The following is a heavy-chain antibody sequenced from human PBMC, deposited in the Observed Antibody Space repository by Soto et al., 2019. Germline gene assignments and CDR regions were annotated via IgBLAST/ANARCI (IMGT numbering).Heavy chain of an antibody. CDR1: GGSISSSSYY. CDR2: IYYSGST. Sequence: QLQLQESGPGLVKPSETLSLTCTVSGGSISSSSYYWGWIRQPPGKGLEWIGSIYYSGSTHYNPSLKSRVTISVNTSKNQFSLKLSSVTAADTAVYYCATPWFGDGDYWGQGTLVTVSS. CDR3: ATPWFGDGDY. D-gene: IGHD3-10*01. J-gene: IGHJ4*02. V-gene: IGHV4-39*01.